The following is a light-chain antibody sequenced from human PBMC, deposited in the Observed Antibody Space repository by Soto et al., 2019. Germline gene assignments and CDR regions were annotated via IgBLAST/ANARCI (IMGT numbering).Light chain of an antibody. V-gene: IGLV1-40*01. Sequence: QSVLTQPPSVSGAPGQRVTISCTGSSSNIGAGYDVHWYQQLPGTAPKLLIYGNSNRPSGVPDRFSGSKSGTSASLAITGLQAEDEADYYCQSYDSSLSGSVVFGGWTKVNVL. CDR3: QSYDSSLSGSVV. J-gene: IGLJ2*01. CDR2: GNS. CDR1: SSNIGAGYD.